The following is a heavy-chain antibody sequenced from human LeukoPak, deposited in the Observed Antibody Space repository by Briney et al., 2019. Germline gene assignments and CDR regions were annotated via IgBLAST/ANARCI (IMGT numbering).Heavy chain of an antibody. CDR3: ARHATYVLRYFDWLTPYYYGMDV. D-gene: IGHD3-9*01. V-gene: IGHV4-39*01. J-gene: IGHJ6*02. Sequence: PSVTLSLTCIVSGASISSSNYYWGWIRHPPGKGLEWIGSIYYRGSTYYNPSLKSRVTIFVETSKNQFSLKLSSVTAADTAVYYCARHATYVLRYFDWLTPYYYGMDVWGQGTTVTVSS. CDR1: GASISSSNYY. CDR2: IYYRGST.